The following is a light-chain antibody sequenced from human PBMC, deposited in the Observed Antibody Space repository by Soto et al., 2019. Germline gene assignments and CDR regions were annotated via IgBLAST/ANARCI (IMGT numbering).Light chain of an antibody. CDR2: GAS. V-gene: IGKV3-15*01. J-gene: IGKJ2*01. Sequence: EIVLTQSPATLSVSAGETVTLSCRASQSIRTNVAWYQQIPGQSPRLLVYGASTRATGVPARFSGSGSGTEFTLTISSLQSEDFAVYYCQQYNNWPYTFGQGTKVDIK. CDR1: QSIRTN. CDR3: QQYNNWPYT.